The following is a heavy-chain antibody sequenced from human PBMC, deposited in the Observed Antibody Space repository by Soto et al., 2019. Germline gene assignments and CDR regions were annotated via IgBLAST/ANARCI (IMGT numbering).Heavy chain of an antibody. D-gene: IGHD3-22*01. Sequence: ASVKVSCKASGGTFSTYTITWVRQAPGQGLEWMGRIIPIIGIINYAQKFQGRVTITADKFTGTAYMELTSLRAEDTAVYYCARDPAGITMIENAFDIWGQGTMVTVSS. CDR2: IIPIIGII. CDR3: ARDPAGITMIENAFDI. J-gene: IGHJ3*02. CDR1: GGTFSTYT. V-gene: IGHV1-69*04.